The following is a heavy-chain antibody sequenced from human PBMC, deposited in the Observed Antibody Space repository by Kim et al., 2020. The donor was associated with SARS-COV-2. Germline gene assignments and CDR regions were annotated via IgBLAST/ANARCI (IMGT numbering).Heavy chain of an antibody. CDR1: GFTFSSFV. CDR2: FSKDESFK. CDR3: ARSVGHTVVVITALDY. Sequence: GGSLRLSCAASGFTFSSFVMHWVRHSPGKGLEWLAVFSKDESFKYYADSVKGRFTISRDNTRNTLYLQMDNLRVEDSAVYYCARSVGHTVVVITALDYLGQGPRVSVSS. J-gene: IGHJ4*02. D-gene: IGHD2-15*01. V-gene: IGHV3-30*03.